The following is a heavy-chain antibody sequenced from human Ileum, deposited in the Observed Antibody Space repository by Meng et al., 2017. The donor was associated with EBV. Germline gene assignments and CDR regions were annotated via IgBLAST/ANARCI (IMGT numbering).Heavy chain of an antibody. V-gene: IGHV4-34*01. CDR1: GGSFNDYY. CDR2: IDQSGYT. Sequence: QVRLQHVRTGLLKPSETLSLPCTVYGGSFNDYYGTWRRQPPGKGLEWIGEIDQSGYTKFNPTLSSRATISRDTSNNQFSLRLNSVTAADTALYYCARYGRCNGNSFYCFDPWGQGTLVTVSS. J-gene: IGHJ5*02. CDR3: ARYGRCNGNSFYCFDP. D-gene: IGHD4-23*01.